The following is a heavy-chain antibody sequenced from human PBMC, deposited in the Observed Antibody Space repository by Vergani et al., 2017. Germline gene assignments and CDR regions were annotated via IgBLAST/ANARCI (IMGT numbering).Heavy chain of an antibody. CDR2: FDPEDGET. CDR1: GYSFTGYY. Sequence: VSCKASGYSFTGYYMYWVRQAPGKGLEWMGGFDPEDGETIYAQKFQGRVTMTEDTSTDTAYMELSSQRSEDTAVYYCATVSRVGATTPYYFDYWGQGTLVTVSS. D-gene: IGHD1-26*01. CDR3: ATVSRVGATTPYYFDY. J-gene: IGHJ4*02. V-gene: IGHV1-24*01.